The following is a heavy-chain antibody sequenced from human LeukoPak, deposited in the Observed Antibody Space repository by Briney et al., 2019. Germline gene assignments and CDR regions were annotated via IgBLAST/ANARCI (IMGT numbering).Heavy chain of an antibody. J-gene: IGHJ3*02. CDR3: ARSRSITIFGVVGVYAFDI. D-gene: IGHD3-3*01. CDR1: GGSFSGYY. Sequence: SETLSLTCAVYGGSFSGYYWSWIRQPPGKGLEWIGYIYYSGSTNYNPSLKSRVTISVDTSKNQFSLKLSSVTAADTAVYYCARSRSITIFGVVGVYAFDIWGQGTMVTVSS. CDR2: IYYSGST. V-gene: IGHV4-59*01.